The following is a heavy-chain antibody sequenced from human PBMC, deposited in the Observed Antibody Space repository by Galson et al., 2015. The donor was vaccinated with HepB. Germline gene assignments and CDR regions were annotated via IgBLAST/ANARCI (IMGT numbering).Heavy chain of an antibody. CDR3: ARESNVDTAMVIPSLWVYNWFDP. V-gene: IGHV3-30-3*01. Sequence: SLRLSCAASGFTFSSYAMHWVRQAPGKGLEWVAVISYDGSNKYYADSVKGRFTISRDNSKNTLYLQMNSLRAEDTAVYYCARESNVDTAMVIPSLWVYNWFDPWGQGTLVTVSS. J-gene: IGHJ5*02. D-gene: IGHD5-18*01. CDR2: ISYDGSNK. CDR1: GFTFSSYA.